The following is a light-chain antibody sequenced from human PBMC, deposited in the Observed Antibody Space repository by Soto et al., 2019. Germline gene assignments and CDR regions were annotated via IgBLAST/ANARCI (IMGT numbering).Light chain of an antibody. V-gene: IGKV3-20*01. CDR1: QSVSSSD. Sequence: EIVLAQSPGTLSLSPGDRATLFCRASQSVSSSDLAWYQQKPGQAHRLLIYGASTRATGIPDRFSGSGSGKDFKLSISRLEPEDFAVYYCQQYGASPLYTFGEGTKLAIK. CDR2: GAS. CDR3: QQYGASPLYT. J-gene: IGKJ2*01.